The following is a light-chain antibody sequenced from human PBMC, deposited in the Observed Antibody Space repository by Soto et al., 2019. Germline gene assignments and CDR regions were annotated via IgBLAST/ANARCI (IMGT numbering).Light chain of an antibody. J-gene: IGLJ2*01. CDR2: VVS. CDR1: SSDVGGHNY. Sequence: QSALTQPASVSGSPGQSITISCTGTSSDVGGHNYVSWYQQHPGKAPKLMIYVVSSRPSGVSNRFSGSKSGNTASLTISGLQAEDEADYYCSSYTSSDTLVFGGGTKLTVL. CDR3: SSYTSSDTLV. V-gene: IGLV2-14*01.